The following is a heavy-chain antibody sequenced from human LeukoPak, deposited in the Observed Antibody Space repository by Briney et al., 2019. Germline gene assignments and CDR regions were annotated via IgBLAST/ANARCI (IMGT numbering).Heavy chain of an antibody. CDR3: ARGPRITMVRGAYYYYGMDV. Sequence: SETLSLTCAVHGGSFSGYYWSWIRQPPRIRLEWVGEIYHRGGTNYNPSLKSRVTISVDTSKNQFSLKLSSVTAADTAVYYCARGPRITMVRGAYYYYGMDVWGQGTTVTVSS. CDR2: IYHRGGT. V-gene: IGHV4-34*01. D-gene: IGHD3-10*01. CDR1: GGSFSGYY. J-gene: IGHJ6*02.